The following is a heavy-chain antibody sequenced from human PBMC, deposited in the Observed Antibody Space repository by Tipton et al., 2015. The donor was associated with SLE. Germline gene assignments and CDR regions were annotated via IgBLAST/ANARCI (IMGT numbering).Heavy chain of an antibody. CDR1: GFTFSSYS. D-gene: IGHD1-26*01. CDR3: ARGVTVGATTPDAFDI. V-gene: IGHV3-21*01. J-gene: IGHJ3*02. CDR2: ISSSSSYI. Sequence: GSLRLSCAASGFTFSSYSMNWVRQAPGKGLEWVSSISSSSSYIYYADSVKGRFTISRDNAENSLYLQMNSLRAEDTAVYYCARGVTVGATTPDAFDIWGQATMITVSS.